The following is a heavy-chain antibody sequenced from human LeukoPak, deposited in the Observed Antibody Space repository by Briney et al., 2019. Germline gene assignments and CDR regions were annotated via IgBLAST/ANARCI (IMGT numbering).Heavy chain of an antibody. J-gene: IGHJ4*02. CDR3: AKGLYYYDSSGYPGFDY. CDR1: GFTFDDYA. Sequence: PGRSLRLSCAASGFTFDDYAMHWVRQAPGKGLEWVSGISWNSGSIGYADSVKGRFTISRDNAKNSLYLQMNSLRAEDTALYYCAKGLYYYDSSGYPGFDYWGQGTLVTVSS. V-gene: IGHV3-9*01. CDR2: ISWNSGSI. D-gene: IGHD3-22*01.